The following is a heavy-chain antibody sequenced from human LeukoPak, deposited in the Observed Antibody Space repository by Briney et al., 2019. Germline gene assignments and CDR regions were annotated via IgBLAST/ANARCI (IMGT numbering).Heavy chain of an antibody. CDR3: ARASYYYDSSGYYHGS. CDR2: IYSGGST. CDR1: GFTVSSNY. J-gene: IGHJ4*02. Sequence: PGGSLRLSCAASGFTVSSNYMSWVRQAPGKGLEGVSVIYSGGSTNYADSVKGRFTISRDNSKNTLYLQMNSLRAEDTAVYYCARASYYYDSSGYYHGSWGQGTLVTVSS. D-gene: IGHD3-22*01. V-gene: IGHV3-53*01.